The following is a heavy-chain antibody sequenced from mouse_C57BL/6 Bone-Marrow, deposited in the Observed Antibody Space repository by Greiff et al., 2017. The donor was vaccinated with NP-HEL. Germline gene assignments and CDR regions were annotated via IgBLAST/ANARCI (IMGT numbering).Heavy chain of an antibody. CDR2: ISDGGSYT. J-gene: IGHJ2*01. V-gene: IGHV5-4*01. CDR1: GFTFSSYA. CDR3: ARDDGYYPHYFDY. D-gene: IGHD2-3*01. Sequence: EVKLVESGGGLVKPGGSLKLSCAASGFTFSSYALSWVRQTPEKRLEWVATISDGGSYTYYPDNVKGRLTISRENAKNNLYLQMSHLKSEDTAMYYCARDDGYYPHYFDYWGQGTTLTVSS.